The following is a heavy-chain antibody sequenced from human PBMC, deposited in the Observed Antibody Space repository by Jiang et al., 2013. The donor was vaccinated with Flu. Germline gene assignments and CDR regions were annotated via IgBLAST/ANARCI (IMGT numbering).Heavy chain of an antibody. CDR1: GGSISSGGYS. CDR2: IYHSGST. J-gene: IGHJ2*01. V-gene: IGHV4-30-2*01. D-gene: IGHD1-1*01. Sequence: GSGLVKPSQTLSLTCAVSGGSISSGGYSWSWIRQPPGKGLEWIGYIYHSGSTYYNPSLKSRVTISVDRSKNQFSLKLSSVTAADTAVYYCARDGFRDDRGGWYFDLWGLAPWSLSPQ. CDR3: ARDGFRDDRGGWYFDL.